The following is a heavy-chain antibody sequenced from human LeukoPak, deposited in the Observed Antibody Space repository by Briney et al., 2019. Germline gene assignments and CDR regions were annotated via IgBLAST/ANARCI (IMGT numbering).Heavy chain of an antibody. D-gene: IGHD4-17*01. CDR2: INGDGSTT. J-gene: IGHJ4*02. V-gene: IGHV3-74*01. Sequence: PGGSLRLSCAASGFTFSSYWMHWVRHAPGKGLVWVSRINGDGSTTSYADSAKGRFTISRDNAKNTLYLQMNSLRAEDTAVYYCAREGDYSPFDYWGQGTLVTVSS. CDR3: AREGDYSPFDY. CDR1: GFTFSSYW.